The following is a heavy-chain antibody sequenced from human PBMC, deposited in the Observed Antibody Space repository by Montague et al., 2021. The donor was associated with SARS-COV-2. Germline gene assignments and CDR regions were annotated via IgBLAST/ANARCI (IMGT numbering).Heavy chain of an antibody. CDR3: ARAGSQRFFEF. CDR1: SGSLSNYY. Sequence: SETLSLTCAVTSGSLSNYYWSWIRQPPGKGLEWIGEIRLPGGTNYDPSLKGRVTISLDTSNNHVSLNLNSVTTADTAVYFCARAGSQRFFEFWGRGTLVTVSS. CDR2: IRLPGGT. V-gene: IGHV4-34*01. D-gene: IGHD1-1*01. J-gene: IGHJ2*01.